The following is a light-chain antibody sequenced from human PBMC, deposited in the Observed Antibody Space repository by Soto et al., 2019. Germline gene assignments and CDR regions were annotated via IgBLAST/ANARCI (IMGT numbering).Light chain of an antibody. J-gene: IGKJ5*01. CDR3: QQTNSFPIT. CDR1: QSISSW. CDR2: DAS. Sequence: DIQMTQSPSTLSASVGDSVTITCGASQSISSWLAWYQQKKGKAPKLLMYDASSLESGVPSRFRGSGSGTHFTLTISSLQPEDFETYYCQQTNSFPITFGQGTRLEIK. V-gene: IGKV1-5*01.